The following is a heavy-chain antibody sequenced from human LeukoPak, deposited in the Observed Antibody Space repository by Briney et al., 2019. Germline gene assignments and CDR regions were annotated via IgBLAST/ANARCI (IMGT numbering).Heavy chain of an antibody. CDR3: ARDKGMVRGVIGY. Sequence: PGGSLRLSCAASGFTFSSYSMNWVRQAPGKGLEWVSSISSSSSYIYYADSVKGRFTISRDNAKNSLYLQKNSLRAEDTAVYYCARDKGMVRGVIGYWGQGTLVTVSS. V-gene: IGHV3-21*01. CDR2: ISSSSSYI. D-gene: IGHD3-10*01. CDR1: GFTFSSYS. J-gene: IGHJ4*02.